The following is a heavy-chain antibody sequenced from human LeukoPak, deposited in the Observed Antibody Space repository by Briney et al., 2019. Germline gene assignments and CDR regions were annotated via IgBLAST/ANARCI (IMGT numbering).Heavy chain of an antibody. Sequence: GSLRLSCAASGFTFSSYGMHWVRQAPGKGLEWVAVISYDGSNKYHADSVKGRFTISRDNSKNTLYLQMNSLRAEDTAVYYCAKDMGRSSSWYHYWGQGTLVTVSS. CDR1: GFTFSSYG. V-gene: IGHV3-30*18. CDR3: AKDMGRSSSWYHY. J-gene: IGHJ4*02. D-gene: IGHD6-13*01. CDR2: ISYDGSNK.